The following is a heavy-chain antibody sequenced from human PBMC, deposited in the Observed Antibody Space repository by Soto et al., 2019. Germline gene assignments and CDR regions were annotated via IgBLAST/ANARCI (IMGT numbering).Heavy chain of an antibody. CDR2: IYYSGNT. CDR1: GGSISSGDYF. Sequence: QVQLQESGPGLVKPSQTLSLTCTVSGGSISSGDYFWSWIRQPPGKGLELIGYIYYSGNTYYNPSPKSQFTISVDTTKNQFSLNLTSVTAADTAVFYWARGSRVGGLGFPWFFDLWGRGTLVTVSS. D-gene: IGHD3-10*01. V-gene: IGHV4-30-4*01. J-gene: IGHJ2*01. CDR3: ARGSRVGGLGFPWFFDL.